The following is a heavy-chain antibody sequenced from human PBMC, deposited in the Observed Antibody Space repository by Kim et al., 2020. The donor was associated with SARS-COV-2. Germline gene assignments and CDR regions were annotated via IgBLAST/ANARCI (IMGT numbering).Heavy chain of an antibody. D-gene: IGHD3-9*01. Sequence: GGSLRLSCAASGFTFTSYAMNWVRQTPGKGLEWVSHISGSGDGTYYGDSVKGRFTISRDNVKNTLYLQLNSLRAEDTAVYYCAKGNTYYDILSGYFYNWFDPWGQGTLVTVSS. CDR3: AKGNTYYDILSGYFYNWFDP. V-gene: IGHV3-23*01. J-gene: IGHJ5*02. CDR2: ISGSGDGT. CDR1: GFTFTSYA.